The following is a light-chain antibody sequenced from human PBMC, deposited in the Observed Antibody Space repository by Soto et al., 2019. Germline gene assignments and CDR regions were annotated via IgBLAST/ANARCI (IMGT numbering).Light chain of an antibody. V-gene: IGLV2-11*01. CDR2: DVT. CDR1: SSDVGGYNF. Sequence: QSALTQPRSVSGSPGQSVTISCIGTSSDVGGYNFVSWYQQHPGKAPKFLLYDVTKRPSGVPDRFSGSKSGNTASLTISGLQAEDEADYYCCSYAGSYTLVFGGGTKLTVL. J-gene: IGLJ2*01. CDR3: CSYAGSYTLV.